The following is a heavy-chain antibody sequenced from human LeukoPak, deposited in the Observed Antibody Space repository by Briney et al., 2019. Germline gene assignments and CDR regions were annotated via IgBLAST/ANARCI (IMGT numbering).Heavy chain of an antibody. J-gene: IGHJ4*02. CDR3: ARGSLGLYYVSDY. V-gene: IGHV1-8*03. CDR1: GYTFINHD. D-gene: IGHD3-10*02. CDR2: MNSNSGNT. Sequence: GASVKVSCKGYGYTFINHDIDWVRQAAGQGLEWMGWMNSNSGNTGYAQKFQGRVTFTRDTSISTAYMELSSLRSEDTAVYYCARGSLGLYYVSDYWGQGTLVTVSS.